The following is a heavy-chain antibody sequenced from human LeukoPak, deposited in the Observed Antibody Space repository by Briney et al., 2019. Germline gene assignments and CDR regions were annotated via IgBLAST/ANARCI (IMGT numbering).Heavy chain of an antibody. V-gene: IGHV3-30*02. CDR3: AKDHIVVVPAARPRRSVDYYYYMDV. CDR1: GFTFSSYG. J-gene: IGHJ6*03. Sequence: PGGSLRLSCAASGFTFSSYGMHWVRQAPGKGLEWVAFIRYDGSNKYYADSVKGRFTISRDNSKNTLYLQMNSLRAEDTAVYYCAKDHIVVVPAARPRRSVDYYYYMDVWGKGTTVTISS. D-gene: IGHD2-2*02. CDR2: IRYDGSNK.